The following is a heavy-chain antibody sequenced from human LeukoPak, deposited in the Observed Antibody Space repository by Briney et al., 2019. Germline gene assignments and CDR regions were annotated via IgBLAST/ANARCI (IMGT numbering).Heavy chain of an antibody. D-gene: IGHD6-13*01. CDR3: ARSGSSQNPRLDY. J-gene: IGHJ4*02. V-gene: IGHV3-30*03. CDR2: VSYDGSEK. Sequence: AGGSLRLSCAASGFTFSSYGIHWVRQAPGKGLEWVAVVSYDGSEKYYADSVKGRFTISRDIAKRSMYLQMNSLRVEDTAVYFCARSGSSQNPRLDYWGQGSLVIVSS. CDR1: GFTFSSYG.